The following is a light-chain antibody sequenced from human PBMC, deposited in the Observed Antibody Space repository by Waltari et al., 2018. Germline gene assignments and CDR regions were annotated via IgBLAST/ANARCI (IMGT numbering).Light chain of an antibody. CDR2: AAS. J-gene: IGKJ4*01. CDR1: QNIRSY. V-gene: IGKV1-39*01. Sequence: DVQMTQSPPSLSASVGDRVTITCRASQNIRSYVNWYQQKPGKAPNLLIYAASNLHSGVPSRFSGSGSGTDFTLTISGLQPEDFATYYCQQTYRTLTFGGGTKVEIK. CDR3: QQTYRTLT.